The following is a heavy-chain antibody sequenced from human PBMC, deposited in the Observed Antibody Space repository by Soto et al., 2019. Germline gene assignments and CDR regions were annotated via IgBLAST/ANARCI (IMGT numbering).Heavy chain of an antibody. CDR2: IIPIFGTA. D-gene: IGHD3-22*01. V-gene: IGHV1-69*13. CDR3: ARGRQHYDSSGYYPTLFDY. Sequence: ASVKVSCKASGGSFSSYAISWVRQAPGQGLEWMGGIIPIFGTANYAQKFQGRVTITADESTSTAYMELSSLRSEDTAVYYCARGRQHYDSSGYYPTLFDYWGQGTLVTVSS. CDR1: GGSFSSYA. J-gene: IGHJ4*02.